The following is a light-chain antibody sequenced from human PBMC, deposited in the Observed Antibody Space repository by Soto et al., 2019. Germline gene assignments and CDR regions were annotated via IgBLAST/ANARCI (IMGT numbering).Light chain of an antibody. CDR2: GNI. V-gene: IGLV1-40*01. J-gene: IGLJ1*01. CDR1: SSNIRAGYD. Sequence: QSVLTQPPSVSGAPGQRGTISCTGSSSNIRAGYDVHWYQQRPGRAPKLLIFGNINRPSGVPDRISGTKSGTSASLAITGLQAEDEGDYYCQSYDSTLSARYVFGTGTKVTVL. CDR3: QSYDSTLSARYV.